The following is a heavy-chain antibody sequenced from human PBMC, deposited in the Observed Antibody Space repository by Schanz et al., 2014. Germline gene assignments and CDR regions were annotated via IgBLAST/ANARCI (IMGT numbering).Heavy chain of an antibody. CDR3: ARGGGAAAST. D-gene: IGHD6-13*01. CDR1: RFTFSNYA. Sequence: VQLVESGGGLVQPGGSLRLSCAASRFTFSNYAMSWVRQAPGKGLEWVAVISYDGSHKDYADSVKGRFTISRDNSKNTLYLQMNSLRAEDTAVYYCARGGGAAASTWGQGTLVTVSS. CDR2: ISYDGSHK. J-gene: IGHJ5*02. V-gene: IGHV3-30*04.